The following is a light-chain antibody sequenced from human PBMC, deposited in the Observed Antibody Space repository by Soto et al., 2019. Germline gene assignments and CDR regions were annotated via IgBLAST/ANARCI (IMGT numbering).Light chain of an antibody. Sequence: QSVLTQPPSASXXPGQRVTISCSGSSSNIGSNYVYWYQQFPGTAPKLLIYRNNQRPSGVPDRFSGSKSGTSASLAISGLRSEDEADYYCAAWDDSLSAYVVFGGGTKVTVL. V-gene: IGLV1-47*01. J-gene: IGLJ2*01. CDR3: AAWDDSLSAYVV. CDR2: RNN. CDR1: SSNIGSNY.